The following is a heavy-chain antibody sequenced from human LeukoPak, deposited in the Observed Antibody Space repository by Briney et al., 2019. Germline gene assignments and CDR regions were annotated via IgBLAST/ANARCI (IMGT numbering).Heavy chain of an antibody. V-gene: IGHV4-34*01. CDR1: GGSFSGYY. CDR3: ARGFIVGATLFDY. Sequence: SETLSLTCGVYGGSFSGYYWSWIRQPPGKGLEWIGEINHSGSTNYNPSLKSRVTISVDTSKNQFSLKLSSVTAADTAVYYCARGFIVGATLFDYWGQGTLVTVSS. D-gene: IGHD1-26*01. J-gene: IGHJ4*02. CDR2: INHSGST.